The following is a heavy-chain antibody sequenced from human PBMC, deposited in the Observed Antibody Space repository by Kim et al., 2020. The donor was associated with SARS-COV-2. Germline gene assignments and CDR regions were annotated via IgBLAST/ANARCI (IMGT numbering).Heavy chain of an antibody. D-gene: IGHD3-22*01. CDR1: GFTFSSYS. CDR2: ISSSSSYI. CDR3: ARDFYYDSSGYSGVDY. Sequence: GGSLRLSCAASGFTFSSYSMNWVRQAPGKGLEWVSSISSSSSYIYYADSVKGRFTISRDNAKNSLYLQMNSLRAEDTAVYYCARDFYYDSSGYSGVDYWGQGALVTVSS. J-gene: IGHJ4*02. V-gene: IGHV3-21*01.